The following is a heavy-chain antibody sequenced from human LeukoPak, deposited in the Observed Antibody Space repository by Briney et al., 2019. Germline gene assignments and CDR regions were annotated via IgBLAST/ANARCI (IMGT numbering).Heavy chain of an antibody. J-gene: IGHJ4*02. V-gene: IGHV5-51*01. CDR1: GYSFPTYW. Sequence: GESLKISCKGSGYSFPTYWIGWVRQMPGKGLEWMGIIYPGDSDTRYSPSFQGQVTISADKSISTAYLQWSSLKASDTAMYYCARGYGDYVETYFDYWGREPWSPSPQ. D-gene: IGHD4-17*01. CDR3: ARGYGDYVETYFDY. CDR2: IYPGDSDT.